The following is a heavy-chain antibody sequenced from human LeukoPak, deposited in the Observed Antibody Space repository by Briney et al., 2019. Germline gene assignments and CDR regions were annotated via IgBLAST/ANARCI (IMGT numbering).Heavy chain of an antibody. Sequence: TGVSLRLSCAASGFSFSNDWMCWVRQAPGKGLEWVANINQDESKKYYVDSVKGRFTISRDNAKNSLYLQMSSLRAEDTAVYYCARDHAYRTDYWGQGTLVTVSS. J-gene: IGHJ4*02. V-gene: IGHV3-7*01. CDR2: INQDESKK. CDR1: GFSFSNDW. D-gene: IGHD2-2*01. CDR3: ARDHAYRTDY.